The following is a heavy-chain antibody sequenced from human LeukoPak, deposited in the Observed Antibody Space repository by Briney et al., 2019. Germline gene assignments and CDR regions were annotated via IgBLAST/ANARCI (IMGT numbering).Heavy chain of an antibody. D-gene: IGHD3-3*01. V-gene: IGHV3-7*03. Sequence: GGSLRLSCAASGFTFSSYWMSWVRQAPGKGLEWVANIEQDGSEKYYVDSVKGRFTISRDNAKNSLYLQMNSLRAEDTAVYYCATYYDFWSAVGYYYYYYMDVWGKGTTVTVSS. CDR3: ATYYDFWSAVGYYYYYYMDV. J-gene: IGHJ6*03. CDR2: IEQDGSEK. CDR1: GFTFSSYW.